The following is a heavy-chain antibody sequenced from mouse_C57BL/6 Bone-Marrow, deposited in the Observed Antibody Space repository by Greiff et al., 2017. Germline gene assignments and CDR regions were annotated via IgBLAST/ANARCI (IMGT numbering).Heavy chain of an antibody. Sequence: EVKVVESGGGLVQSGRSLRLSCATSGFTFSDFYMEWVRQAPGKGLEWIAASRNKANDYTTEYSASVKGRFIVSRDTSQSILYLQMNALRAEDTAIYYCARDAPYDYPWYFDVWGTGTTVTVSS. V-gene: IGHV7-1*01. CDR3: ARDAPYDYPWYFDV. CDR1: GFTFSDFY. CDR2: SRNKANDYTT. D-gene: IGHD2-4*01. J-gene: IGHJ1*03.